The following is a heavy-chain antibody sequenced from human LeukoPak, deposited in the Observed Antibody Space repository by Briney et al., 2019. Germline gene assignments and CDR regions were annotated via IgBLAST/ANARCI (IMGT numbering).Heavy chain of an antibody. D-gene: IGHD2-2*01. Sequence: PSQTLSLTCTVSGGSISSGGYYWSWIRQHPGKGLEWIGYIYYSGSSYYNPSLKSRVTISVDTSKNQFSLKLSSVTAADTAVYYCARSGYCSSTSCYFDYWGQGTLVTVSS. J-gene: IGHJ4*02. CDR2: IYYSGSS. CDR1: GGSISSGGYY. V-gene: IGHV4-31*03. CDR3: ARSGYCSSTSCYFDY.